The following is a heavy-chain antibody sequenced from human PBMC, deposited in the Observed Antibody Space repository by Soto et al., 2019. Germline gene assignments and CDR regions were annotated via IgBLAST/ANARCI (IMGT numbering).Heavy chain of an antibody. CDR2: ISSNGENT. V-gene: IGHV3-23*01. CDR1: RFTSGYHA. D-gene: IGHD6-13*01. Sequence: GWSLRLSCAAPRFTSGYHAMNWVRQAPGKGLEWVSTISSNGENTHYADSVKGRFIISSDNSSNTVALQMNSLRAEDTAVYYCVSWVSAHFDSWGHGTLVTASS. CDR3: VSWVSAHFDS. J-gene: IGHJ4*01.